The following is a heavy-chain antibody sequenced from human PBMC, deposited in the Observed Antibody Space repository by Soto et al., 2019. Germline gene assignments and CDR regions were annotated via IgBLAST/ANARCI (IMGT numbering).Heavy chain of an antibody. CDR3: ERHPGRPGTALARTLQSAYYYGMVV. CDR1: GYSFTSYW. D-gene: IGHD6-19*01. V-gene: IGHV5-51*01. Sequence: PGESLKISCKGSGYSFTSYWIGWVRQMPGKGLEWMGIIYPGDSDTRYSPSFQGQVTISADKSISTAYLQWSSLKASDTAMYYCERHPGRPGTALARTLQSAYYYGMVVWRKGPMLSVS. J-gene: IGHJ6*04. CDR2: IYPGDSDT.